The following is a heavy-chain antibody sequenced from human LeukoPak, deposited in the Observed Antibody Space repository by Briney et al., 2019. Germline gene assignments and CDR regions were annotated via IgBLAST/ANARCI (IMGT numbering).Heavy chain of an antibody. CDR3: ARDITPGGYYDSSGYAY. CDR2: INPSGGST. J-gene: IGHJ4*02. V-gene: IGHV1-46*01. Sequence: ASVKVSCKASGYTFTSYYMHWVRQAPGQGLEWMGIINPSGGSTSYAQKFQGRVTMTRDMSTSTVYMELSSLRSEDTAVYYCARDITPGGYYDSSGYAYWGQGTLVTVSS. D-gene: IGHD3-22*01. CDR1: GYTFTSYY.